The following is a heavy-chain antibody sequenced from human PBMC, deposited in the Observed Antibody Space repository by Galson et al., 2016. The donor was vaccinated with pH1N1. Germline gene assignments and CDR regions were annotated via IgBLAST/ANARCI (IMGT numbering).Heavy chain of an antibody. Sequence: ETLSLTCTVSGFSIGSGYFWGWIRQPPGKGLEWIGSVYHSGTTHYSPSLRRRVTIFVDTSKRQFSLSLTSLTAAETAVYYCARHEMLSGGSCSSFDYWGQGTLVTVSS. CDR3: ARHEMLSGGSCSSFDY. CDR2: VYHSGTT. V-gene: IGHV4-38-2*02. J-gene: IGHJ4*02. CDR1: GFSIGSGYF. D-gene: IGHD2-15*01.